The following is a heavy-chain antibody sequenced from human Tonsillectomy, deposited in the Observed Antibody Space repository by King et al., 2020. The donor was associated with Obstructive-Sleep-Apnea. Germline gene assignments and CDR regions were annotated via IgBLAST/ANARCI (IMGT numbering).Heavy chain of an antibody. CDR2: ISGSGGST. CDR1: GFTFSSYA. CDR3: AKEEGGDCSIAGYFDY. Sequence: VQLVESGGGLVQPGGSLRLSCAASGFTFSSYAMSWVRQAPGKGLEWVSAISGSGGSTYYADSVKGRFTISRDNSKNTLYLQMNSLRAEETAVYYCAKEEGGDCSIAGYFDYWGQGTLVTVSS. V-gene: IGHV3-23*04. D-gene: IGHD2-15*01. J-gene: IGHJ4*02.